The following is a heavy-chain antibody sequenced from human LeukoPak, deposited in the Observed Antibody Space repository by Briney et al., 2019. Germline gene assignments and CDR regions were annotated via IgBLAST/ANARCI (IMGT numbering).Heavy chain of an antibody. V-gene: IGHV4-34*01. CDR1: GGSFSGYY. D-gene: IGHD3-3*01. CDR3: ARKRRIFGVVN. J-gene: IGHJ4*02. CDR2: INHSGST. Sequence: SETLSLTCAVYGGSFSGYYWSWIRQPPGKGLEWIGEINHSGSTNCNPSLKSRVTISVDTSKNQFSLKLSSVTAADTAVYYCARKRRIFGVVNWGQGTLVTVSS.